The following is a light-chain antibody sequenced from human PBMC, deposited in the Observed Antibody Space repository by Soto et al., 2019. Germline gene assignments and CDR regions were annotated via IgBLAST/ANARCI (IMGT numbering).Light chain of an antibody. CDR3: QQDNNWPLT. CDR1: QSVSSN. CDR2: GAS. V-gene: IGKV3-15*01. Sequence: EIVMTQSPATLSVSPGERATLSCRASQSVSSNLAWYQPKPGQAPRLLIYGASTRATGIPARFSGSGSGTEFTLTISSLQSEDFAVYYCQQDNNWPLTFGQGTKVEIK. J-gene: IGKJ1*01.